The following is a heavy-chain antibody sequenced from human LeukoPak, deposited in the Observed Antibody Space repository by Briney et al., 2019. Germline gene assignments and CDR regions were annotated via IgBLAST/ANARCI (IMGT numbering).Heavy chain of an antibody. Sequence: PGGSLRLSCAASGFTFGSYSMNWVRQAPGKGLEWVSSISSSSSYIYYADSVKGRFTISRDNAKNSLYLQMNSLRAEDTAVYYCARDGPAVTTDQFDYWGQGTLVTVSS. CDR1: GFTFGSYS. D-gene: IGHD4-17*01. V-gene: IGHV3-21*01. CDR2: ISSSSSYI. J-gene: IGHJ4*02. CDR3: ARDGPAVTTDQFDY.